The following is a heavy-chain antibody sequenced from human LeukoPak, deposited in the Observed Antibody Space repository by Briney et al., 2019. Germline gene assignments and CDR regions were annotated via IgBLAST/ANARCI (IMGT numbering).Heavy chain of an antibody. CDR1: GGSFSGYY. Sequence: SETLSLTCAVYGGSFSGYYWSWIRQPPGKGLEWIGEINNSGSTNYNPSLKSRVTISVDTSKNQFSLKLSSVTAADTAVYYCAKRGRWLQSSYFDYWGQGTLVTVSS. CDR3: AKRGRWLQSSYFDY. J-gene: IGHJ4*02. V-gene: IGHV4-34*01. CDR2: INNSGST. D-gene: IGHD5-24*01.